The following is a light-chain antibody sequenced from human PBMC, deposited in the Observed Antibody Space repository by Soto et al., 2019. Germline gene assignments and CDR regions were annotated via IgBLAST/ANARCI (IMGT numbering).Light chain of an antibody. J-gene: IGLJ1*01. CDR1: SSDVGGYNY. CDR3: SSYTSGSYV. Sequence: QSVLTQRASVSGSPGQSITISCTGTSSDVGGYNYVSWYQQYPGKAPKLMIYDVSNRPSGVSNRFSGSKSGNTASLTISGLQAEDVADYYCSSYTSGSYVFGTGTKVTVL. CDR2: DVS. V-gene: IGLV2-14*01.